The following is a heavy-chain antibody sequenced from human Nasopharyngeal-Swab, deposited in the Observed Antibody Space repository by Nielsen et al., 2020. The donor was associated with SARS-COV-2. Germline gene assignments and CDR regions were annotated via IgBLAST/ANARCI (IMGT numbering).Heavy chain of an antibody. Sequence: ASVKVSCKASGYTFTSYAMNWVRQAPGQGLEWMGWINTNTGNPTYAQGFTGRFVFSLDTSVSTAYLQISSLKAEDTAVYYCARGPTYYGSVPISYFDPWGQGTLVTVSS. J-gene: IGHJ5*02. D-gene: IGHD3-10*01. V-gene: IGHV7-4-1*02. CDR1: GYTFTSYA. CDR2: INTNTGNP. CDR3: ARGPTYYGSVPISYFDP.